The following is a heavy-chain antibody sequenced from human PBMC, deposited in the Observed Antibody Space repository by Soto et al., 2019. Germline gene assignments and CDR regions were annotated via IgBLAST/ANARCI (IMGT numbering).Heavy chain of an antibody. D-gene: IGHD3-22*01. CDR1: GYTFTSYY. CDR2: INPSGGST. CDR3: ARATFYYDSSGPGPFDY. J-gene: IGHJ4*02. V-gene: IGHV1-46*01. Sequence: SVKVSCKASGYTFTSYYMHWVRQAPGQGLEWMGIINPSGGSTSYAQKFQGRVTMTRDTSTSTVYMELSSLRSEDTAVYYCARATFYYDSSGPGPFDYWGQGTLVTVSS.